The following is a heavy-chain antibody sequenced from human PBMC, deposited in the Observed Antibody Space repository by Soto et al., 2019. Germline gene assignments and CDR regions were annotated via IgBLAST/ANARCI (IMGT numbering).Heavy chain of an antibody. CDR1: GYRFGIYS. CDR2: INAANGDT. Sequence: QVQFVQSGAEVKKPGASVKVSCEASGYRFGIYSMHWLRQAPGQRPEWMGWINAANGDTIYSQKFQGRVTFGMDTFASIAYMELSSLRSEDTAIYYCARGGFEAVSTTGGDYWGQGTLVTVSS. CDR3: ARGGFEAVSTTGGDY. J-gene: IGHJ4*02. V-gene: IGHV1-3*01. D-gene: IGHD1-26*01.